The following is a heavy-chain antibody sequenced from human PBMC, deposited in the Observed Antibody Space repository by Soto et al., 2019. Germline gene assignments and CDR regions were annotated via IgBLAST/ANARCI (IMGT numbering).Heavy chain of an antibody. CDR3: ARDYSYQRAMDV. D-gene: IGHD2-15*01. Sequence: VQLVESGGGLVQPGGSLRLSCAASGFTFSNFAMYWVRQAPGKGLEWVTVISYDGSHKYYADSVKGRFTISRDNSKNTLYLQMNNLRAEDSAVYFCARDYSYQRAMDVWGQGTTVTVSS. CDR1: GFTFSNFA. CDR2: ISYDGSHK. V-gene: IGHV3-30-3*01. J-gene: IGHJ6*02.